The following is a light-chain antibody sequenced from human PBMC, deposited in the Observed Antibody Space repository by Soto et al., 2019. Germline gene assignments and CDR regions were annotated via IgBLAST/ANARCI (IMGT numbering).Light chain of an antibody. CDR3: AAWDDSLNCFYV. J-gene: IGLJ1*01. V-gene: IGLV1-44*01. CDR2: SNN. Sequence: SVLTQPPSASRTPGQRVTIACSGSSSNIGSNTVNWYQQLPGTAPKLLIYSNNQRPSGVPDRFSGSRSGTSASLAISGLQSEDEADYYCAAWDDSLNCFYVFGTGPKVTVL. CDR1: SSNIGSNT.